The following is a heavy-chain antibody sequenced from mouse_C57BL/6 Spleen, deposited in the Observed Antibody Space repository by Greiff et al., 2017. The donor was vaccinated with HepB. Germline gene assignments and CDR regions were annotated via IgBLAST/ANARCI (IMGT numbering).Heavy chain of an antibody. CDR2: IWSGGST. CDR1: GFSLTSYG. D-gene: IGHD1-1*01. J-gene: IGHJ1*03. Sequence: QVQLQQSGPGLVQPSQSLSITCTVSGFSLTSYGVHWVRQSPGKGLEWLGVIWSGGSTDYNAAFISRLSISKDNSKSQVFFKMNSLQADDTAIYYCASLSGSSWDWYFDVWGTGTTVTVSS. V-gene: IGHV2-2*01. CDR3: ASLSGSSWDWYFDV.